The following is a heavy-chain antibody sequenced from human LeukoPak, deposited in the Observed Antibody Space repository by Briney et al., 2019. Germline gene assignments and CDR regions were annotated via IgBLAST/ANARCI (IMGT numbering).Heavy chain of an antibody. CDR2: INHSGST. Sequence: SETLSLTCAVYGGSFSGYYWSWIRQPPGKGLEWIGEINHSGSTNYNPSLESRVTISVDTSKNQFSLKLSSVTAADTAVYYCAGFKLSRYFDLWGRGTLVTVSS. J-gene: IGHJ2*01. D-gene: IGHD6-6*01. CDR1: GGSFSGYY. CDR3: AGFKLSRYFDL. V-gene: IGHV4-34*01.